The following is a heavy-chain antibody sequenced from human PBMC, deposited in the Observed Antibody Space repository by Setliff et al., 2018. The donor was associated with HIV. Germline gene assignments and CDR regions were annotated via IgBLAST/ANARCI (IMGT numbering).Heavy chain of an antibody. J-gene: IGHJ4*02. CDR3: ARVAFDSSSWHFDY. CDR1: GGSINSGVYY. CDR2: IYYSSGST. Sequence: LSLTCTVSGGSINSGVYYWSWIRQHPGKGLEWIGNIYYSSGSTYYNPSLRSRVIISVDTSKNMFSLSLSSVTAADTAIYYCARVAFDSSSWHFDYWGQGSLVTVS. V-gene: IGHV4-31*03. D-gene: IGHD6-13*01.